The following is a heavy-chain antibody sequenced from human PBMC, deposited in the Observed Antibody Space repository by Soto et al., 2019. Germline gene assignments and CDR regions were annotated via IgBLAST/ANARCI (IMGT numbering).Heavy chain of an antibody. CDR3: AKNGHWLAVQLDS. J-gene: IGHJ4*02. D-gene: IGHD6-19*01. CDR2: SSAAGRST. V-gene: IGHV3-23*01. CDR1: GFTFSVSA. Sequence: EVQLLESGGGLVQPGGSLRLSCTASGFTFSVSAMTWVRQAPGKGLEWVSISSAAGRSTYHADSVRGRFTISRDNSRNTLYLRMNSLRADDTAVYYCAKNGHWLAVQLDSWGQGTQVTVSS.